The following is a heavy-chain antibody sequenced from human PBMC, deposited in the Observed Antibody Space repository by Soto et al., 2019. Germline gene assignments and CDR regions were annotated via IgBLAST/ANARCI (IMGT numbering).Heavy chain of an antibody. CDR2: IIPIFGTA. CDR1: GGTFSSYA. J-gene: IGHJ4*02. Sequence: ASVKVSCKASGGTFSSYAISWVRQAPGQGLEWMGGIIPIFGTANYAQKFQGRVTITADESTSTAYMELSSLRSEDTAVYYCARTPHRVATRKPSGFDYWGQGTLVTVSS. CDR3: ARTPHRVATRKPSGFDY. D-gene: IGHD5-12*01. V-gene: IGHV1-69*13.